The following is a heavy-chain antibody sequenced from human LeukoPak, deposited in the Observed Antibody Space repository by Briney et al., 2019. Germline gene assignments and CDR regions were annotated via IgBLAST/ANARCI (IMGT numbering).Heavy chain of an antibody. Sequence: ASVKVSCKASGYTFTSYYMHWVRQAPGQGLEWMGLINPSGGSTNYAQKFQGRVTMTRDTSTSTVYMELSSLRSEDTAVYYCARVGAGPEYYYDSSGSQPSLDYWGQGTLVTVSS. CDR2: INPSGGST. J-gene: IGHJ4*02. CDR1: GYTFTSYY. D-gene: IGHD3-22*01. CDR3: ARVGAGPEYYYDSSGSQPSLDY. V-gene: IGHV1-46*01.